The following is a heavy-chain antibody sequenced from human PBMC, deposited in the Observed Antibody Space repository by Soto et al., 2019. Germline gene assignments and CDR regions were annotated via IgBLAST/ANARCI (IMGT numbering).Heavy chain of an antibody. V-gene: IGHV4-38-2*01. J-gene: IGHJ4*02. D-gene: IGHD1-26*01. Sequence: NPSETLSLTCAVSGYSISSGYYWGWIRQPPGKGLEWIASMYHSGSTYYNPSLKSRVTISVDASKNQFSLKLSSVTAADTAVYYCARVSRASGSYYFDYWGQGTLVTVSS. CDR1: GYSISSGYY. CDR2: MYHSGST. CDR3: ARVSRASGSYYFDY.